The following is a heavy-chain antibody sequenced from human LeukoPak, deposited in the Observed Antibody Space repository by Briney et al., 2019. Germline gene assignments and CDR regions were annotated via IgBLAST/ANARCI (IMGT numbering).Heavy chain of an antibody. D-gene: IGHD3-10*02. V-gene: IGHV1-69*05. Sequence: SVKVSCKASGGTSSSYAISWVRQAPGQGLEWMGGIIPIFGTANYAQKFQGRVTITTDESTSTAYMELSSLRSEDTAVYYCARVVRGPDAFDIWGQGTMVTVSS. CDR2: IIPIFGTA. J-gene: IGHJ3*02. CDR3: ARVVRGPDAFDI. CDR1: GGTSSSYA.